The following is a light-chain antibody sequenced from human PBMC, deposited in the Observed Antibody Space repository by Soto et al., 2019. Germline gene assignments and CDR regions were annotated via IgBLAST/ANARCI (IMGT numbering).Light chain of an antibody. V-gene: IGKV3-20*01. CDR3: QQHRT. CDR2: GAS. CDR1: QSVSSSY. Sequence: EIVLTQSPGTLSLSPGERATLSRRASQSVSSSYLAWYQQKPGQAPRLLIYGASSRATGIPDRFSGSGSGTDFTLTISRLEPEDFAVYFCQQHRTFGQGTKVEIK. J-gene: IGKJ1*01.